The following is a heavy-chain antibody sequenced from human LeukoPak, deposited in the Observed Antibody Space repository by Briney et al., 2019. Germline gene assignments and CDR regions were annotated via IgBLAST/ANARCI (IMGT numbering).Heavy chain of an antibody. CDR3: ARLYSRDRYYFDY. J-gene: IGHJ4*02. CDR2: IYYSGST. D-gene: IGHD1-26*01. Sequence: SSETLSLTCTVSGGSISSSSYYWGWIRQPPGKGLEWIGSIYYSGSTYYNPSLKSRVTISVDTSKNQFSLKLSSVTAADTAVYYCARLYSRDRYYFDYWGQGTQVTVSS. CDR1: GGSISSSSYY. V-gene: IGHV4-39*01.